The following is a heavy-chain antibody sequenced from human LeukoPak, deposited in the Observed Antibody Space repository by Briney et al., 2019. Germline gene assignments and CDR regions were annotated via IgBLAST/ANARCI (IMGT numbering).Heavy chain of an antibody. CDR2: IYTSEST. D-gene: IGHD3-3*01. CDR1: GVSISSYY. J-gene: IGHJ6*03. Sequence: AETLSLTCTVSGVSISSYYWNWTRQPPGKGLEWIGYIYTSESTNYTPSLKSRVTISVDTSKKQFSLNLSSVTAADTAVYYCAGGNYYSYYIDVWGKGTTVTVSS. V-gene: IGHV4-4*09. CDR3: AGGNYYSYYIDV.